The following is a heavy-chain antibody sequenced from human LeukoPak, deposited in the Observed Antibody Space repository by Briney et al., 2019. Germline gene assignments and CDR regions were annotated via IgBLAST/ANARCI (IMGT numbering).Heavy chain of an antibody. CDR2: INHSGST. CDR1: GGSMSPYH. J-gene: IGHJ4*02. Sequence: SETLSLTCTVSGGSMSPYHWGWIRQPPGKGLEWIGEINHSGSTNYNPSLKSRVTISVDTSKNQFSLKLSSVTAADTAVYYCARATYYDYVWGSYRSDPEKFDYWGQGTLVTVSS. V-gene: IGHV4-34*01. CDR3: ARATYYDYVWGSYRSDPEKFDY. D-gene: IGHD3-16*02.